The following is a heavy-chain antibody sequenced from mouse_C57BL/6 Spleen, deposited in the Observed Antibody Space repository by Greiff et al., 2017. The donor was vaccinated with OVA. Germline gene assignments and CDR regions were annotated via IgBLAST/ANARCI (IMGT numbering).Heavy chain of an antibody. CDR1: GFTFSDYG. J-gene: IGHJ4*01. CDR3: AMKVIGYDHYAMDY. Sequence: EVKLVESGGGLVKPGGSLKLSCAASGFTFSDYGMHWVRQAPEKGLEWVAYISSGSSTIYYADTVKGRFTISRDNAKNTLFLQMTSLRSEDTAMYYCAMKVIGYDHYAMDYWGQGTSVTVSS. D-gene: IGHD2-1*01. V-gene: IGHV5-17*01. CDR2: ISSGSSTI.